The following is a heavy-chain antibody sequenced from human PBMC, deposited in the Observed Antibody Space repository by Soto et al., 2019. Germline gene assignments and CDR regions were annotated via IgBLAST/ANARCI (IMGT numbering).Heavy chain of an antibody. Sequence: EVQLLESGGGLVQPGGSLRLSCAASGFTFSSYAMSWVRQAPGKGLEWVSAISGSGGSTYYADSVKGRFTISRDNSKNTLYLQMNSLRAEDTAVYYCAKEVSRGYCSGGSCYHGLDYWGQGTLVTVSS. CDR3: AKEVSRGYCSGGSCYHGLDY. J-gene: IGHJ4*02. D-gene: IGHD2-15*01. V-gene: IGHV3-23*01. CDR1: GFTFSSYA. CDR2: ISGSGGST.